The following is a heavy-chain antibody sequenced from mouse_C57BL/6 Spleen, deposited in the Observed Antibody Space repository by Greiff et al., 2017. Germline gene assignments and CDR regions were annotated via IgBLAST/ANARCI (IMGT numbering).Heavy chain of an antibody. D-gene: IGHD1-1*01. J-gene: IGHJ2*01. CDR3: ARSRDYGGVDY. V-gene: IGHV1-82*01. Sequence: QVQLQQSGPELVKPGASVKISCKASGYAFSSSWMNWVKQRPGKGLEWIGRIYPGDGDTNYNGKFKGKATLTADKSSSTAYMQLSSLTSEDSAVYFCARSRDYGGVDYWGQGTTLTVSS. CDR1: GYAFSSSW. CDR2: IYPGDGDT.